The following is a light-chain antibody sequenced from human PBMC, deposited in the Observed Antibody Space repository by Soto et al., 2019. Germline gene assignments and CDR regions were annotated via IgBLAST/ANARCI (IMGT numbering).Light chain of an antibody. CDR1: SSDVGSYNF. CDR2: DVF. V-gene: IGLV2-11*01. Sequence: QSALTQPRSVSGSPGRSVTISCTGTSSDVGSYNFVSWYRQHPGKAPILMIYDVFKRPSGVPDRFSGSKSGNTASLTISGLQADDEADYYCCSYAGSYVFGTGTKVTVL. J-gene: IGLJ1*01. CDR3: CSYAGSYV.